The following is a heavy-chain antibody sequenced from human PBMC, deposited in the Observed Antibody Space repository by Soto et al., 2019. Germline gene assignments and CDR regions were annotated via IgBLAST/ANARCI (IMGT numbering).Heavy chain of an antibody. J-gene: IGHJ4*02. Sequence: SETLSLTCTVSGGSISSYYWSWIRQPAGKGLEWIGRIYTSGSTNYNPSLKSRVTMSVDTSKNQFSLKLSSVTAADTAVYYCATTTSSWYGGHFDYRGQGTLVTVSS. V-gene: IGHV4-4*07. CDR3: ATTTSSWYGGHFDY. CDR1: GGSISSYY. CDR2: IYTSGST. D-gene: IGHD6-13*01.